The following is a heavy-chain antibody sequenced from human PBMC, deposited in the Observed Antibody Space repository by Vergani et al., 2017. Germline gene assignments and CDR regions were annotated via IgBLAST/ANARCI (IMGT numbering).Heavy chain of an antibody. J-gene: IGHJ4*02. V-gene: IGHV4-38-2*01. CDR2: IYHSGST. D-gene: IGHD2-2*01. CDR1: GYSISSGYY. CDR3: ARRCSSTSCYDY. Sequence: QVQLQQWGAGLVKPSETLSLTCAVSGYSISSGYYWGWIRQPPGKGLEWIGSIYHSGSTYYNPSLKSRVTISVDTSKNQFSLKLSSVTAADTAVYYCARRCSSTSCYDYWGQGTLVTVSS.